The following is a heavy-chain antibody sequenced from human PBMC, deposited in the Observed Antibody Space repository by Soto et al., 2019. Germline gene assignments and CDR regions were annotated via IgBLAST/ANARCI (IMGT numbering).Heavy chain of an antibody. Sequence: SETLSLTCTVSGGSISSSSYYWGGIRQPPGKGLEWIGSIYYSGSTYYNPSLKSRVTISVDTSKNQFSLKLSSVTAADTAVYYCARYGDGESLFDLWGQGTMVPVS. V-gene: IGHV4-39*01. J-gene: IGHJ5*02. CDR2: IYYSGST. CDR3: ARYGDGESLFDL. D-gene: IGHD4-17*01. CDR1: GGSISSSSYY.